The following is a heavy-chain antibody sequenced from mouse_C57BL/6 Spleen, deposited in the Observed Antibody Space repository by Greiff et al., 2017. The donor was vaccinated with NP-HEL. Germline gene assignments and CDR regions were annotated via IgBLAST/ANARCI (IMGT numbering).Heavy chain of an antibody. J-gene: IGHJ1*03. D-gene: IGHD1-1*01. CDR1: AVDFSRYW. CDR3: ARPVYYGSSYEGYFDV. Sequence: PAPAVDFSRYWMSWVRRAPGKGLEWIGEINPDSSTINYAPSLKDKFIISRDNAKNTLYLQMSKVRSEDTALYYCARPVYYGSSYEGYFDVWGTGTTVTVSS. V-gene: IGHV4-1*01. CDR2: INPDSSTI.